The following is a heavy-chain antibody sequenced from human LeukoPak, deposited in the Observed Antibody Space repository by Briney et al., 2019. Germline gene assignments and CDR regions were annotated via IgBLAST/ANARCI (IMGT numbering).Heavy chain of an antibody. Sequence: PSETLSLTCAVSGGSISSSNWWSWVRQPPGKGLEWIGEIYHSGSTNYNPSLKSRVTISVDTSKNQFSLKLSSVTAADTAVYYCARARWSPLYYFDYWGQGTLVTVSS. CDR2: IYHSGST. CDR1: GGSISSSNW. CDR3: ARARWSPLYYFDY. J-gene: IGHJ4*02. V-gene: IGHV4-4*02. D-gene: IGHD4-23*01.